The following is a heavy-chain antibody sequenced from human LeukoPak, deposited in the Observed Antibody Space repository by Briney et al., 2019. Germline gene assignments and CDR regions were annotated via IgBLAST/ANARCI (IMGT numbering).Heavy chain of an antibody. J-gene: IGHJ3*02. CDR2: IYYSGST. Sequence: SETLSLTCTVSGDSINSYYWSWIRQPPGKGLEWIGYIYYSGSTNYNPSLKSRVTISVDTSKNQFSLKLSSVTAADTAVYYCARDPSYGDDAFDIWGQGTMVTVSS. D-gene: IGHD4-17*01. V-gene: IGHV4-59*01. CDR1: GDSINSYY. CDR3: ARDPSYGDDAFDI.